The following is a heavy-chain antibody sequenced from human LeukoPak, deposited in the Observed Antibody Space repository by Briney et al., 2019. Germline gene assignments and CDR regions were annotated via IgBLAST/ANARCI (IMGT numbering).Heavy chain of an antibody. D-gene: IGHD4-11*01. CDR1: GGSISSYY. CDR3: ARAVSGYYFDY. CDR2: IYYSGST. Sequence: SETPSLTCTVSGGSISSYYWSWIRQPPGKGLEWIGYIYYSGSTNYNPSLKSRVTISVDTSKNQFSLKLSSVTAADTAVYYCARAVSGYYFDYWGQGTLVTVSS. J-gene: IGHJ4*02. V-gene: IGHV4-59*01.